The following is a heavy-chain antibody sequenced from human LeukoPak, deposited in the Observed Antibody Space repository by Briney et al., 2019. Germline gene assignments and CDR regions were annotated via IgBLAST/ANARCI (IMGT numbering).Heavy chain of an antibody. CDR1: GYTFTSYG. Sequence: ASVKVSCKASGYTFTSYGISWVRQAPGQGLEWMGLISAYNGSTNYAQKLQGRVTMTTDTSTSTAYMELRSLRSDDTAVYYCARDGVCSSTSCYHYYYYGMDVWGQGTTVTVSS. D-gene: IGHD2-2*01. J-gene: IGHJ6*02. V-gene: IGHV1-18*01. CDR3: ARDGVCSSTSCYHYYYYGMDV. CDR2: ISAYNGST.